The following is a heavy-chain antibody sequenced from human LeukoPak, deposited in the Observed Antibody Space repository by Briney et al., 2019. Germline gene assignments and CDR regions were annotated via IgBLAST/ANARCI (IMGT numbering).Heavy chain of an antibody. J-gene: IGHJ4*02. D-gene: IGHD5-24*01. CDR1: GFTFSGNH. V-gene: IGHV3-66*02. CDR2: IYSDGDT. CDR3: ARDPRDGYGHFDY. Sequence: QSGGSLRLSCVVSGFTFSGNHMNWVRQAPGKGLERVSVIYSDGDTYYADSVKGRFTISRDSSRNTLSLQMNSLKPEDTAVYYCARDPRDGYGHFDYWGQGTLVTVSS.